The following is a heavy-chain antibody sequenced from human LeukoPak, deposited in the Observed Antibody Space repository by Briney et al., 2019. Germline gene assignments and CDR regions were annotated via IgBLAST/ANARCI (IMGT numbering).Heavy chain of an antibody. CDR3: ARCYDSSGPFSY. D-gene: IGHD3-22*01. CDR2: IYSGGST. Sequence: PGGSLRLSCAASGFTVSSNYMSWVRQAPGKGLEWVSVIYSGGSTYYADSVKGRFTISRDNSKNTLYLQLNSLRAEDTAVYYCARCYDSSGPFSYWGQGTLVTVSS. CDR1: GFTVSSNY. J-gene: IGHJ4*02. V-gene: IGHV3-53*01.